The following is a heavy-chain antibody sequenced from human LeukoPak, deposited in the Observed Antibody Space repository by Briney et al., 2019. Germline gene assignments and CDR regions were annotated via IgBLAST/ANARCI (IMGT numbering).Heavy chain of an antibody. Sequence: ASVKVSCKASGYTFTGYYMHWVRQATGQGLEWMGWMNPNSGNTGYAQKFQGRVTITRNTSISTAYMELSSLRSEDTAVYYCARVADDFWSGSHYYMDVWGKGTTVTVSS. CDR3: ARVADDFWSGSHYYMDV. D-gene: IGHD3-3*01. V-gene: IGHV1-8*03. CDR1: GYTFTGYY. CDR2: MNPNSGNT. J-gene: IGHJ6*03.